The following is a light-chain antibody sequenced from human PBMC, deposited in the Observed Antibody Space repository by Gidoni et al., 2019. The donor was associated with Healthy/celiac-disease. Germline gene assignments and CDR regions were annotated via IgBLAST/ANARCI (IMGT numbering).Light chain of an antibody. J-gene: IGKJ5*01. V-gene: IGKV2-28*01. Sequence: DIVMTQSPLSLLVTPGEPASLSCRSSQSLLHSNGYDYWDWYLPKPGQSPQLLIYLGSNRASGVPDRFSGSGSGTDFTLKISRVEAVDVWFYYCMQALQPITFGQXTRLEIK. CDR3: MQALQPIT. CDR2: LGS. CDR1: QSLLHSNGYDY.